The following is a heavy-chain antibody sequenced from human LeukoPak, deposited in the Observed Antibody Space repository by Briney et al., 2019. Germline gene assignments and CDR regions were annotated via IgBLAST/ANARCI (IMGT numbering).Heavy chain of an antibody. Sequence: GGSLRLSCGASGFTFSSYSMNWVPQAPGKGLEWVSSISSSSSYIYYADSVKGRFTISRDNAKNSLYLQMDSLRAEDTAVYYCARRGGGYSSGWNQYYYYGMDVWGQGTTVTVSS. J-gene: IGHJ6*02. CDR1: GFTFSSYS. CDR3: ARRGGGYSSGWNQYYYYGMDV. V-gene: IGHV3-21*01. D-gene: IGHD6-19*01. CDR2: ISSSSSYI.